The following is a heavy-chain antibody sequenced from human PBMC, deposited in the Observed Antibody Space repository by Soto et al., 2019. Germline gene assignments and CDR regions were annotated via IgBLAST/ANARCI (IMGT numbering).Heavy chain of an antibody. Sequence: PSETLSLTCTVSGGSISSGGYYWSWIRQLPGKGLEWMGRIRYSGSSYHNPSLRSRLTISLDTSKNQFSLKLSSVTAADTAVYYCASVCGGDCHNAYDIRGQRTTVPVSS. CDR2: IRYSGSS. CDR3: ASVCGGDCHNAYDI. D-gene: IGHD2-21*02. CDR1: GGSISSGGYY. J-gene: IGHJ3*02. V-gene: IGHV4-31*03.